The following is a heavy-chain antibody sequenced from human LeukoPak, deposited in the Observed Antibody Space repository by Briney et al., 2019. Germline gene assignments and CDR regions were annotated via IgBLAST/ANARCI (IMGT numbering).Heavy chain of an antibody. CDR2: IIPIFGTA. J-gene: IGHJ4*02. D-gene: IGHD5-24*01. V-gene: IGHV1-69*05. CDR1: GGTFSSYA. CDR3: AKSEMATTSNFDY. Sequence: SVKVSCKASGGTFSSYAISWVRQAPGQGLEWMGRIIPIFGTANYAQKFQGRVTITTDESTSTAYMELSSLRSEDTAVYYCAKSEMATTSNFDYWGQGTLVTVSS.